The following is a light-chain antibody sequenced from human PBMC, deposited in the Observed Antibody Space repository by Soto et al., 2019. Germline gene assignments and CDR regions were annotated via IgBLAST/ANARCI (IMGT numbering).Light chain of an antibody. CDR1: SSDVGGYNY. CDR3: SSDTSSSPLRYV. Sequence: QSALTQPASVSGSPGQSITISCTGTSSDVGGYNYVSWYQQHPGKAPKLMIYEVSNRPSGVSNRFSGSKSGNTASLTISGLQAEDEADYYCSSDTSSSPLRYVFATGTKLTVL. V-gene: IGLV2-14*01. J-gene: IGLJ1*01. CDR2: EVS.